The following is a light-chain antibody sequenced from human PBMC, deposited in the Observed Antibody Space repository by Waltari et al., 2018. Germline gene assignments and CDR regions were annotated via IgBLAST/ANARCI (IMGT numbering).Light chain of an antibody. CDR1: QSIGSN. CDR3: LQYNSYPWT. V-gene: IGKV1-39*01. Sequence: DIQMTQSPSSLSASVGDRVTITCRASQSIGSNVSWYQQKPGKAPNLLIYGASSLQSGVPSRFSASGAGTYFTLIISSLQPEDFASYYCLQYNSYPWTFGQGTKVEVK. J-gene: IGKJ1*01. CDR2: GAS.